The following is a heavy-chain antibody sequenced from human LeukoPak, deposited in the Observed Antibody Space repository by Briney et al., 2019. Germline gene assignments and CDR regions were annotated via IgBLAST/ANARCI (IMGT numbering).Heavy chain of an antibody. CDR3: ARHYPRGYSYGYADWFDP. Sequence: SETLSLTCTVSGGSISTYYWSWIRQPPGKGLEWIGYFYYSGSTNYNPSLKSRVTISVDTSKNQFSLKLSSVTAADTAVYYCARHYPRGYSYGYADWFDPWGQGTLVTVSS. V-gene: IGHV4-59*08. CDR2: FYYSGST. CDR1: GGSISTYY. J-gene: IGHJ5*02. D-gene: IGHD5-18*01.